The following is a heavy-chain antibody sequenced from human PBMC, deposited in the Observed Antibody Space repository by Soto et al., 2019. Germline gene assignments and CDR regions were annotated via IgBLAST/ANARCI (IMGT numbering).Heavy chain of an antibody. Sequence: GGSLRLSCAASGFTFDDYAMHWVRQVPGKGLEWVSGINWNSGSIGYGDSVKGRFAISRDNAKNSLHLQMNSLSTEDTAFYYCVKDESINWYSGHFRHWGQGTLVTVSS. D-gene: IGHD6-13*01. V-gene: IGHV3-9*01. CDR3: VKDESINWYSGHFRH. CDR2: INWNSGSI. CDR1: GFTFDDYA. J-gene: IGHJ1*01.